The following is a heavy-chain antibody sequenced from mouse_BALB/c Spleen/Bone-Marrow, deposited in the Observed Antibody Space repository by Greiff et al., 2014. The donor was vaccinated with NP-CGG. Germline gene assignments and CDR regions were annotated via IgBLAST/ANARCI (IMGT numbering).Heavy chain of an antibody. CDR2: FDPANGNT. D-gene: IGHD1-1*01. J-gene: IGHJ3*01. CDR3: ASYYYGSSSFAY. Sequence: EVNVVESGAELVKPGASVKLSCTASGFNIKDTYMHWVKQRPEQGLEWIGRFDPANGNTKYDPKFQGKATITADTSSNTAYLQLSSLTSEDTAVYYCASYYYGSSSFAYWGQGTLVTVSA. CDR1: GFNIKDTY. V-gene: IGHV14-3*02.